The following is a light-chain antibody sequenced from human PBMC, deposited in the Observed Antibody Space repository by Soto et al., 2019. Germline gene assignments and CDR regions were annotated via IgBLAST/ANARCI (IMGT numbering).Light chain of an antibody. J-gene: IGLJ2*01. CDR3: QVWESSSDHHVV. Sequence: SSELTQPPSVSVAPGQTARITSGGNNIGSKSVHWYQQKPGQAPVLVVYDDSDRPSGIPERFSGSNSGNTATLTISRAEDGDEADYYCQVWESSSDHHVVFGGGTKLTVL. CDR1: NIGSKS. CDR2: DDS. V-gene: IGLV3-21*02.